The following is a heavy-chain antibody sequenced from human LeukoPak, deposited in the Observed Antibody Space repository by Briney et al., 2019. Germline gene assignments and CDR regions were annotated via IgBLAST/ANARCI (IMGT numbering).Heavy chain of an antibody. CDR1: GYTFTSYD. D-gene: IGHD6-13*01. CDR2: MNPNSGNT. V-gene: IGHV1-8*01. J-gene: IGHJ6*03. CDR3: ARAGVSSWYYYYYYMDV. Sequence: ASVKVSCKASGYTFTSYDINWVRQATGQGLEWMGWMNPNSGNTGYAQKFQGSVTMTRNTSISTAYMELSSLRSEDTAVYYCARAGVSSWYYYYYYMDVWGKGTTVTVSS.